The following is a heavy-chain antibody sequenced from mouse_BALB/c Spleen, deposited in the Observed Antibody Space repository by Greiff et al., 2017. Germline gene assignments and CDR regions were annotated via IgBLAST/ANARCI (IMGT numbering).Heavy chain of an antibody. CDR1: GFTFSSFG. CDR2: ISSGSSTI. J-gene: IGHJ4*01. Sequence: EVMLVESGGGLVQPGGSRKLSCAASGFTFSSFGMHWVRQAPEKGLEWVAYISSGSSTIYYADTVKGRFTISRDNPKNTLFLQMTSLRSEDTAMYYCARRIDYYAMDDWGQGTSVTGSS. CDR3: ARRIDYYAMDD. V-gene: IGHV5-17*02.